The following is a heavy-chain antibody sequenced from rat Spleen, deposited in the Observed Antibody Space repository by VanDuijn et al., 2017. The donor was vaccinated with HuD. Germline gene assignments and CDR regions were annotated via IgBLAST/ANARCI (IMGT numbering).Heavy chain of an antibody. D-gene: IGHD1-2*01. J-gene: IGHJ2*01. Sequence: EVQLEESGGGLVQPGRSLKLSCAASGFIFSDYNMAWVRQAPKKGLEWVATISYDGSHTYYRDSVKGRFTISRDNAKSTLYLQMNSLRSEDTATYYCTRADYYYGSYPLDYWGQGVMVTVSS. V-gene: IGHV5-7*01. CDR1: GFIFSDYN. CDR3: TRADYYYGSYPLDY. CDR2: ISYDGSHT.